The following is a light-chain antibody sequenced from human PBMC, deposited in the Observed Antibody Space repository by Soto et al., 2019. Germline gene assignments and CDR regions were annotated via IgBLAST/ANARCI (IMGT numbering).Light chain of an antibody. J-gene: IGKJ4*01. CDR2: GAS. Sequence: EILMTQSPGTLSVSPGERATLSCRATQSVRSNLAWYQQKPGQAPRLLIFGASTRATSIPGSFSGSGYGTDFTLTISGLQSEDFAIYFCQHYNNRPLTFGGGTKVEIK. CDR3: QHYNNRPLT. CDR1: QSVRSN. V-gene: IGKV3-15*01.